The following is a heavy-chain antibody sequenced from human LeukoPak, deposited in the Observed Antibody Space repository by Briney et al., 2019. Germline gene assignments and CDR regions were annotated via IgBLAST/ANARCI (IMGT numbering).Heavy chain of an antibody. V-gene: IGHV3-33*01. CDR1: GFTFSNYG. CDR2: VWYDDAVK. CDR3: ARDNDYYDLHY. D-gene: IGHD3-22*01. J-gene: IGHJ4*02. Sequence: GGSLRLSCAASGFTFSNYGMHWVRQAPGKGLEWLAVVWYDDAVKNYGDPVKGRFTISRDNSKNTLFLQMNNLSAEDTAVYHCARDNDYYDLHYWGQGTLVTVSS.